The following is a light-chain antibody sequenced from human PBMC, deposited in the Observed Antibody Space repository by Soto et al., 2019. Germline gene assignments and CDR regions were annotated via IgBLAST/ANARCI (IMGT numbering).Light chain of an antibody. CDR3: QQYNSYTIT. J-gene: IGKJ4*01. CDR2: DAS. Sequence: DIHMPHSPSTPSASGEERVTITCRASQSISIWFAWYQQKPGKCPKLLIYDASSLESGVPSRFSGSGSGTEFNLTISSLQHDDFATYYCQQYNSYTITFGGWSKVDIK. V-gene: IGKV1-5*01. CDR1: QSISIW.